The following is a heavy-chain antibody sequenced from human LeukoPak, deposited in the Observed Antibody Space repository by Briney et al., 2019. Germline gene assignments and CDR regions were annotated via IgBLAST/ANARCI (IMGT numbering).Heavy chain of an antibody. D-gene: IGHD2-21*02. V-gene: IGHV3-30*03. CDR2: ISYDGSNK. Sequence: GRSLRLSCAASGFTFSSYGMHWVRQAPGKGLEWVAVISYDGSNKYYADSVKGRFTISRDNSKNTLYLQMNSLRAEDTAVYYCAIVCDPSSGYIVVVTALWYGMDDWGQGTTVTVSS. CDR3: AIVCDPSSGYIVVVTALWYGMDD. CDR1: GFTFSSYG. J-gene: IGHJ6*02.